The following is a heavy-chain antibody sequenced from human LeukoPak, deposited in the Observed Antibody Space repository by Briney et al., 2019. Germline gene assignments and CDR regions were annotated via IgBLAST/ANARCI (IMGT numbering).Heavy chain of an antibody. J-gene: IGHJ1*01. V-gene: IGHV4-59*11. CDR1: GGSISSHY. CDR3: ARFGDYGGYFQH. CDR2: IYYSGST. D-gene: IGHD4-17*01. Sequence: PSETLSLTCTVSGGSISSHYWSWIRQPPGKGLECIGYIYYSGSTNYNPSLKSRVIISVDTSKNQFSLKLSSVTAADTAVYYCARFGDYGGYFQHWGQGTLVTVSS.